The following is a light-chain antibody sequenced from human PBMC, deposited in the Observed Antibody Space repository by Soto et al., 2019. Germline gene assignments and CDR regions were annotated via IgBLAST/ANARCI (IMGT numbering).Light chain of an antibody. CDR3: SSYAGSTYSAV. V-gene: IGLV2-8*01. J-gene: IGLJ1*01. CDR2: EVS. Sequence: QSALTQPPSASGSPGQSVTISCTGTRSDVGSYNYVSWYQQHPGKAPKLMIYEVSKRPSGVPDRFSGSKSGNTASLTVSGLQAEDEADYYCSSYAGSTYSAVFGTGTKVTVL. CDR1: RSDVGSYNY.